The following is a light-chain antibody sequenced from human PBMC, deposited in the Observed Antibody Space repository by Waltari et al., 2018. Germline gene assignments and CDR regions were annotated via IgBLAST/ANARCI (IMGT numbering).Light chain of an antibody. J-gene: IGKJ1*01. CDR2: DAS. CDR1: QSVCSY. Sequence: EIVLTQSPATLSLSPGERATLSCRSSQSVCSYLAWYQQKVGQAPRLLIYDASNRATGIPARFSGSGSGTDFTFTISSLEPEDFAVYYCLQRSSWPWTFGQGTKVEIK. CDR3: LQRSSWPWT. V-gene: IGKV3-11*01.